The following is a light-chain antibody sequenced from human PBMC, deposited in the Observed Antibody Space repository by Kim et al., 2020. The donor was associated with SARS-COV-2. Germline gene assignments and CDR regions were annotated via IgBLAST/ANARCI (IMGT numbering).Light chain of an antibody. CDR2: STN. CDR3: ATWDDSLNGPV. V-gene: IGLV1-44*01. Sequence: GQWVTITCSGVSSNSGIAPVTWYPNLPGTAPKPPTYSTNQLPSGVPDRFSGSMSGTSASLAISGLQSEDEADYYCATWDDSLNGPVFGGGTQLTVL. CDR1: SSNSGIAP. J-gene: IGLJ3*02.